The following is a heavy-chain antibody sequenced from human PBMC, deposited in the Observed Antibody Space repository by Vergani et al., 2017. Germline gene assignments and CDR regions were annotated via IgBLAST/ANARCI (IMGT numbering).Heavy chain of an antibody. CDR3: ARDEVVWSRIAARQDRHRFDP. CDR2: INPNSGGT. J-gene: IGHJ5*02. D-gene: IGHD6-6*01. V-gene: IGHV1-2*02. Sequence: QVQLVQSGAEVKKPGASVKVSCKASGYTFTGHYMHWVRQAPGQGLEWMGWINPNSGGTNYAQKFQGRVTMTRDTSISTAYMELSRLRSDDTAVYYCARDEVVWSRIAARQDRHRFDPWGQGTLVTVSS. CDR1: GYTFTGHY.